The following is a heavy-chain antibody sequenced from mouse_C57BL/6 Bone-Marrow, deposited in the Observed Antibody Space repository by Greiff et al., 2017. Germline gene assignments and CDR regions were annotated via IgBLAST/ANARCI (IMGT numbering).Heavy chain of an antibody. CDR3: ARGVRTGDYVDY. V-gene: IGHV1-50*01. CDR2: IDPSASYT. J-gene: IGHJ2*01. Sequence: VQLQQPGAELVKPGASVKLSCKASGYTFTSYWMQWVKQRPGQGLEWIGEIDPSASYTNYTQKFKGKATLTVDTSSSTAYMQLSSLTSEDSAVYYCARGVRTGDYVDYWGQGTTLTVSS. CDR1: GYTFTSYW. D-gene: IGHD4-1*01.